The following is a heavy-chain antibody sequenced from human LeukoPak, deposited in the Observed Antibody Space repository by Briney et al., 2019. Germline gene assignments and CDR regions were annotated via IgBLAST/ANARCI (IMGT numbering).Heavy chain of an antibody. CDR1: GFTFSSYE. CDR2: ISSSGSTI. V-gene: IGHV3-48*03. J-gene: IGHJ5*02. D-gene: IGHD1-7*01. Sequence: GGSLRLSCAASGFTFSSYEMNWVRQAPGKGLEWVSYISSSGSTIYYADSVKGRFTISRDNSKNTLYLQMNSLRAEDTAVYYCARDCVPARYWNYGKRGVFGFDPWGQGTLVTVSS. CDR3: ARDCVPARYWNYGKRGVFGFDP.